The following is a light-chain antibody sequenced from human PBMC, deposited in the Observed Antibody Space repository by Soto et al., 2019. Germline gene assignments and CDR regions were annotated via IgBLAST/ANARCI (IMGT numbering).Light chain of an antibody. CDR1: QSISSY. V-gene: IGKV1-39*01. Sequence: DIQITESPWSLSASVGDRCTITCRASQSISSYLNWYQQKPGKAPKLLIYAASSLQSGVPSRFSGSGSGTDFTLTISSLQPEDFATYYCQQSYSTPQTFGGGTKV. J-gene: IGKJ4*01. CDR3: QQSYSTPQT. CDR2: AAS.